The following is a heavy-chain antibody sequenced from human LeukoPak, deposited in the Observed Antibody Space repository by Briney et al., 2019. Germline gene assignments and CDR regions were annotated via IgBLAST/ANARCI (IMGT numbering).Heavy chain of an antibody. D-gene: IGHD2-2*01. CDR2: IEEDGSQK. V-gene: IGHV3-7*01. CDR1: GFTFSGYW. J-gene: IGHJ4*02. Sequence: GGSLRLSCAASGFTFSGYWMSWVRQAPGKGLEWVATIEEDGSQKYYVDSVKGRFTISRDNAKNSLYLQMNSLRAEDTAVYYCASYCSRTTCHKFDYWGQGTLVTVSS. CDR3: ASYCSRTTCHKFDY.